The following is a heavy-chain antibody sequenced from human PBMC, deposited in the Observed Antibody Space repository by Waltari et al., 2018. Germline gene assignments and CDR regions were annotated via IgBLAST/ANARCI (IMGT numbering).Heavy chain of an antibody. CDR3: AKDGRVWSGYYYYYGMDV. Sequence: EVQLVESGGVVVQPGGSLSLSCAASGFTFDDYAMHWVRQAPGKGLEWVSLISWDGGSTYYAYSVKGRFTISRDNSKSSLYLQMNSLRAEDTALYYCAKDGRVWSGYYYYYGMDVWGQGTTVTVSS. V-gene: IGHV3-43D*04. D-gene: IGHD3-3*01. CDR2: ISWDGGST. J-gene: IGHJ6*02. CDR1: GFTFDDYA.